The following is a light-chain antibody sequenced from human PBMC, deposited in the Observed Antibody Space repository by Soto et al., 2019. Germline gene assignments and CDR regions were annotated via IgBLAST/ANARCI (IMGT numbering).Light chain of an antibody. CDR3: SSYTTTNTYV. V-gene: IGLV2-14*01. CDR2: EVS. J-gene: IGLJ1*01. Sequence: QSALTQPRSVSGSPGQSVTISCTGTSSNVGAHDYVSWYQQHPGKAPKLMIYEVSNRPSGVSNRFSGSKSGNTASLTISGLQAEGEADYYCSSYTTTNTYVFGTGTKVTVL. CDR1: SSNVGAHDY.